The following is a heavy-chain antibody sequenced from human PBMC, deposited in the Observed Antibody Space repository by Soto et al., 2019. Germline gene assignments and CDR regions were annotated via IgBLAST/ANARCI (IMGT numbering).Heavy chain of an antibody. CDR1: GFTVSNNY. Sequence: GGSLRLSCAALGFTVSNNYMDWLRQAPGKGLEWVSVVYDDGRTYYADSVKDRFTISRDNSKNTLYLQMNSLRAEDTAVYYCARAPSHSELKMAFEYWGRGTLVTVSS. J-gene: IGHJ4*02. D-gene: IGHD3-10*01. V-gene: IGHV3-66*01. CDR3: ARAPSHSELKMAFEY. CDR2: VYDDGRT.